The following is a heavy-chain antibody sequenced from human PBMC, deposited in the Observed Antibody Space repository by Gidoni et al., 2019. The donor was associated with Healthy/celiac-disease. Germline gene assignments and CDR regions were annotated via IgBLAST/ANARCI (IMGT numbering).Heavy chain of an antibody. J-gene: IGHJ4*02. V-gene: IGHV3-49*04. Sequence: EVQLVESGGGLVKPGRSLRLSCTASGFTLGDYAMSWVRQAPGKGLEWVGVIRSKAYGGTTEYAASVKGRFTISRDDSKSIAYLQMNSLKTEDTAVYYCTRGWYGSGFYFDYWGQGTLVTVSS. CDR1: GFTLGDYA. CDR2: IRSKAYGGTT. D-gene: IGHD6-25*01. CDR3: TRGWYGSGFYFDY.